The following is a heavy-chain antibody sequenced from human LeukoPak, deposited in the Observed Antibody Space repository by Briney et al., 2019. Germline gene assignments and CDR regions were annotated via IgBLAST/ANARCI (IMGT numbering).Heavy chain of an antibody. J-gene: IGHJ6*02. Sequence: GGSLRLSCAASGFTFSSYGIHWVRQAPGKGMEWVAVISYDGSNKYHADSVKGRFTISRDNSKNTLYLQMNSLRAEDTAVYYCARAGYYGSGADYYGMDVWGQGTTVTVSS. CDR3: ARAGYYGSGADYYGMDV. D-gene: IGHD3-10*01. CDR2: ISYDGSNK. V-gene: IGHV3-30*03. CDR1: GFTFSSYG.